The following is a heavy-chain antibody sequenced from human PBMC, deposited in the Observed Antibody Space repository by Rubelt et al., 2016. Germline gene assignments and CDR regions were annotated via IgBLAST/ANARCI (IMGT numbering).Heavy chain of an antibody. Sequence: QVQLQQWGAGLLKPSETLSLTCAVYGGSFSGYYWSWIRQPPGKGLEWIGEINHSGSTNYNPSLKSRVAISVDTAKNQFSLKLSSVTAADTAIYFCARAVYCSSANCYFDPWGQGTLVTVSS. D-gene: IGHD2-2*01. CDR1: GGSFSGYY. CDR2: INHSGST. J-gene: IGHJ5*02. CDR3: ARAVYCSSANCYFDP. V-gene: IGHV4-34*01.